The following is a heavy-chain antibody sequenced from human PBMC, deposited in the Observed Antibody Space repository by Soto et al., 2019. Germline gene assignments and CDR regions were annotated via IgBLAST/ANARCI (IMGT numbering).Heavy chain of an antibody. D-gene: IGHD3-3*01. CDR1: GFTFSRHW. CDR3: VRVGAGWAFDI. V-gene: IGHV3-74*01. J-gene: IGHJ3*02. Sequence: EVQLVESGGGLVQPGGSLRLSCGASGFTFSRHWMHWVRQVPGKGLVWVSRITNDGSSTSYAESVKGRFTVSRDNAKNTLYLQMSSLRAEDTAVYYCVRVGAGWAFDIWGQGTMVTVSA. CDR2: ITNDGSST.